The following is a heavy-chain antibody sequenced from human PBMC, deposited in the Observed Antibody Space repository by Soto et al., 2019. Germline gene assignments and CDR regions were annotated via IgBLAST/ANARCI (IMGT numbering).Heavy chain of an antibody. Sequence: GGSLRLSCAASGFTFSSYAMHWVRQAPGKGLEWVAGISYDGSNKYYADSEMGLFTISRDNSKNTLYLQMNSLRAEDTAVYYAARDLLRLGEFSFDYWGQGTLVTVSS. CDR1: GFTFSSYA. CDR3: ARDLLRLGEFSFDY. J-gene: IGHJ4*02. V-gene: IGHV3-30*04. D-gene: IGHD3-16*02. CDR2: ISYDGSNK.